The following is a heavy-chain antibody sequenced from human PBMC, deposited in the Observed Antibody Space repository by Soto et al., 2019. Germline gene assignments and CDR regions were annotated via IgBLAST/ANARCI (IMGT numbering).Heavy chain of an antibody. CDR3: ARRVSGYDLDYYYYYYMDV. V-gene: IGHV4-39*01. CDR1: GGSISSSSYY. J-gene: IGHJ6*03. D-gene: IGHD5-12*01. CDR2: IYYSGST. Sequence: TSETLSLTCTVSGGSISSSSYYWGWIRQPPGKGLEWIGSIYYSGSTYYNPSLKSRVTISVDTSKNQFSLKLSSVTAADTAVYYCARRVSGYDLDYYYYYYMDVWGKGTTVTAP.